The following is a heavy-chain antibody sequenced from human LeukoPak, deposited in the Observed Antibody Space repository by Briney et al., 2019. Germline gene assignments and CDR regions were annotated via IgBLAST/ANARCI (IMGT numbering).Heavy chain of an antibody. CDR2: IYHSGST. D-gene: IGHD1-1*01. J-gene: IGHJ3*02. CDR1: GGSISSGGYS. Sequence: SETLSLTCAVSGGSISSGGYSWSWIRQPPGKGLEWIGYIYHSGSTYYNPSLKSRVTISVDRSKNQFSLKLSSVTAADTAVYYCARGPGLEGTDAFDIWGQGTMVTVTS. V-gene: IGHV4-30-2*01. CDR3: ARGPGLEGTDAFDI.